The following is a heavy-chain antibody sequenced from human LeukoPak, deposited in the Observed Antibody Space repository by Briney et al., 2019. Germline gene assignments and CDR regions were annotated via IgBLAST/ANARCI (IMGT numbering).Heavy chain of an antibody. CDR3: ARGGTESKKLTFDY. V-gene: IGHV4-39*07. D-gene: IGHD4/OR15-4a*01. J-gene: IGHJ4*02. CDR2: IYYSGST. CDR1: GGSISSSSYY. Sequence: TSETLSLTCTVSGGSISSSSYYWGWIRQPPGKGLEWIGSIYYSGSTYYNLSLKSRVTISVDTSKNQFSLKLSSVTAADTAVYYCARGGTESKKLTFDYWGQGTLVTVSS.